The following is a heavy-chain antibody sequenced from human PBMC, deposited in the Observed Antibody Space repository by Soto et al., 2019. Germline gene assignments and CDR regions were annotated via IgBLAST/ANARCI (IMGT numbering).Heavy chain of an antibody. J-gene: IGHJ4*02. Sequence: SETLSLTCTVSGGSISSGGYYWSWIRQHPGKGLEWIGYIYYSGSTYYNPSLKSRVTISVDTSKNQLSLNLRSVTAADTAVYYCASPAGADYTFDYWGQGILVTVSS. D-gene: IGHD4-4*01. V-gene: IGHV4-39*01. CDR1: GGSISSGGYY. CDR2: IYYSGST. CDR3: ASPAGADYTFDY.